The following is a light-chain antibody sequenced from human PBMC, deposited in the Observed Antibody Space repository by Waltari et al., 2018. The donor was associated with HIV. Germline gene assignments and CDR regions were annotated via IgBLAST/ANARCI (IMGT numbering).Light chain of an antibody. CDR3: AAWDDSLNGHWV. V-gene: IGLV1-44*01. CDR2: SNN. CDR1: SSNIGRNT. J-gene: IGLJ3*02. Sequence: QSVLTQPPSASGTPGQRVTISCSGSSSNIGRNTVNWYQQLPGTAPKLLIYSNNQRPSGVPDRFSGSKSGTSASLAISGLQSEDEADYYCAAWDDSLNGHWVFGRGTKLTVL.